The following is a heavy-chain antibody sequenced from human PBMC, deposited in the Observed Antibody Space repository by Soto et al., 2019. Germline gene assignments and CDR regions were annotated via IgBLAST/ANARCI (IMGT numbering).Heavy chain of an antibody. Sequence: GGYLRLSCAASGFTFSSYEMNWVRQAPGKGLEWVSYISSSGSTIYYADSVKGRFTISRDNAKNSLYLQMNSLRAEDTAVYYCARGSVWSSRYYYYGMDVWGQGTTVTVSS. CDR3: ARGSVWSSRYYYYGMDV. D-gene: IGHD3-10*01. CDR2: ISSSGSTI. J-gene: IGHJ6*02. V-gene: IGHV3-48*03. CDR1: GFTFSSYE.